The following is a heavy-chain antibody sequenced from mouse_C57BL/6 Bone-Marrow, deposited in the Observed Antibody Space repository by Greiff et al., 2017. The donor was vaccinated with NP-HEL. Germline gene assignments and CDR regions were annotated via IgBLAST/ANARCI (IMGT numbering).Heavy chain of an antibody. CDR1: GYAFTNYL. D-gene: IGHD2-3*01. CDR3: VLIYDGYPPFDY. J-gene: IGHJ2*01. V-gene: IGHV1-54*01. CDR2: INPGSGGT. Sequence: QVQLQQSGAELVRPGTSVKVSCKASGYAFTNYLIEWVKQRPGQGLEWIGVINPGSGGTNYNEKFKGKATLTADKSSSTAYMQLSSLTSEDSAVYFCVLIYDGYPPFDYWGQGTTLTVSS.